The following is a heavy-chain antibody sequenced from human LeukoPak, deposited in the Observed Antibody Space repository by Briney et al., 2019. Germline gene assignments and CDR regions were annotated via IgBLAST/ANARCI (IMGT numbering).Heavy chain of an antibody. CDR1: GFTFTSYA. D-gene: IGHD1-26*01. Sequence: LSGGSLRLSCAASGFTFTSYAMSWVRQAPGKGLEWVSSISGSGGSTFYVDSVKGRFTISRDNTKNTLYLQMNSLRAEDTALYYCAKDPQRGSPYYFDYWGQGTLVTVFS. CDR2: ISGSGGST. CDR3: AKDPQRGSPYYFDY. J-gene: IGHJ4*02. V-gene: IGHV3-23*01.